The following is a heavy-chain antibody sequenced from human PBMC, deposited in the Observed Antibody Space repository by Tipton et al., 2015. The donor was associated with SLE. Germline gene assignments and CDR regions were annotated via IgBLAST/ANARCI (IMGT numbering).Heavy chain of an antibody. CDR2: INTYNGNT. D-gene: IGHD1-26*01. J-gene: IGHJ3*02. CDR3: ARSPQWEPPTFDI. Sequence: QLVQSGAEVKKPGASVKVSCKASGYTFTIYGISWVRQAPGQGLEWMGWINTYNGNTNYAQIPQGRVTMTTDTSTSTAYMELRSLRSDDTAVYYCARSPQWEPPTFDIWGQGTMVTVSS. CDR1: GYTFTIYG. V-gene: IGHV1-18*01.